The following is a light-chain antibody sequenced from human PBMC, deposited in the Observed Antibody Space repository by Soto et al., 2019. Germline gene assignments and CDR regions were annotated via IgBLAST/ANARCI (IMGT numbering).Light chain of an antibody. CDR1: QNINNY. CDR3: QQYENLPT. Sequence: DIQMTQSPSSLSASVGDRVTITCHASQNINNYLNLYQQKPGRAPKLLIYDASNLEAGVPSRFRGSGSGTDITFTISRLQPEDIATYYCQQYENLPTFGQGTRLEIK. V-gene: IGKV1-33*01. J-gene: IGKJ5*01. CDR2: DAS.